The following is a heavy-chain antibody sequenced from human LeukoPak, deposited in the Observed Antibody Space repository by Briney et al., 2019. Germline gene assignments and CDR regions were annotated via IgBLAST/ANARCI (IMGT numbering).Heavy chain of an antibody. CDR2: INPNDGDT. J-gene: IGHJ4*02. CDR1: GYTFTDYY. D-gene: IGHD2-2*01. CDR3: ARANFLYCSSSTCLFDY. V-gene: IGHV1-2*02. Sequence: PWASVKVSCKASGYTFTDYYIHWVRQAPGQGFEWMGWINPNDGDTNYAQKFQGRVTMTRDTSISTAHMEVSRLRSDDTAVYYCARANFLYCSSSTCLFDYWGQGTLVTVSS.